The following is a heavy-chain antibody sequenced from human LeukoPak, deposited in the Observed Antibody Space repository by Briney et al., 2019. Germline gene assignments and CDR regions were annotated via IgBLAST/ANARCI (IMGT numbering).Heavy chain of an antibody. CDR2: IGSSSSAI. J-gene: IGHJ4*02. CDR3: AKTGTPWYYFDY. V-gene: IGHV3-48*01. D-gene: IGHD1-1*01. CDR1: GFAFNTYG. Sequence: PGGSLRLSCVASGFAFNTYGVNWVRQAPGKGLEWVSYIGSSSSAIYYADSVKGRFTISRDNAKNSLYLQMNSLRADDTAVYYCAKTGTPWYYFDYWGQGTLVTVSS.